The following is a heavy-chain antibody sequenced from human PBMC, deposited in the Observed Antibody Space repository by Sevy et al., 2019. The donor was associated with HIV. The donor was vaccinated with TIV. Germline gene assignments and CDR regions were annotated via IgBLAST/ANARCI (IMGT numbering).Heavy chain of an antibody. Sequence: GGSLRLSRAASGFTFSDAIMTWGRQAPGKGLEWVSSIRGNGVSTYYADSVKGRFTISRDNSKNTLYLQMNSLRAEDMAIYYCAKGSSATGYNPWGQGTLVTVSS. V-gene: IGHV3-23*01. CDR1: GFTFSDAI. CDR2: IRGNGVST. CDR3: AKGSSATGYNP. D-gene: IGHD2-15*01. J-gene: IGHJ5*02.